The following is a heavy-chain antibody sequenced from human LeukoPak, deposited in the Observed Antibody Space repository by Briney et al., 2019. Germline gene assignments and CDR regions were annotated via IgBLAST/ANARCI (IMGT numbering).Heavy chain of an antibody. V-gene: IGHV3-23*01. J-gene: IGHJ4*02. CDR1: GFTFSNYA. CDR2: VGGSADST. D-gene: IGHD2-2*01. Sequence: GGSLRLSCSASGFTFSNYAMTWVREAPGKGLEWVSVVGGSADSTYFADSVKGRFTISRDNSKSTLYLQMNSLRADDTAVYYCAKGITSSCYAGLDYWGQGTLVTVSS. CDR3: AKGITSSCYAGLDY.